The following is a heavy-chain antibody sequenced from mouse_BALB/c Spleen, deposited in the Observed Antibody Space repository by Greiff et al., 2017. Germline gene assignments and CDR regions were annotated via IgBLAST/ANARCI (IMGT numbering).Heavy chain of an antibody. V-gene: IGHV3-8*02. J-gene: IGHJ3*01. CDR3: ARYSGSSLEFAY. D-gene: IGHD1-1*01. CDR2: ISYSGST. CDR1: GDSITSGY. Sequence: EVQRVESGPSLVKPSQTLSLTCSVTGDSITSGYWNWIRKFPGNKLEYMGYISYSGSTYYNPSLKSRISITRDTSKNQYYLQLNSVTTEDTATYYCARYSGSSLEFAYWGQGTLVTVSA.